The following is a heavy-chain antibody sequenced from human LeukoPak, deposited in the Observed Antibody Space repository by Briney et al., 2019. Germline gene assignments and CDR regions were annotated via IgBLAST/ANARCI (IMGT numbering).Heavy chain of an antibody. Sequence: GGSLRLSCAASGFTFSSYAMSWVRQAPGKGLEWVSAISGSGGSTYYADSVKGRFTISRDNSKNTLYLQMNSVRAEDTAVYYCAKGRIGADGIDYWGQGTLVTVSS. V-gene: IGHV3-23*01. CDR2: ISGSGGST. D-gene: IGHD6-13*01. CDR3: AKGRIGADGIDY. CDR1: GFTFSSYA. J-gene: IGHJ4*02.